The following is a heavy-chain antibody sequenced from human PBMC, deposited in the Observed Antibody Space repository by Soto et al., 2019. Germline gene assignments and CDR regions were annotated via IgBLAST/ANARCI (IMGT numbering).Heavy chain of an antibody. CDR2: ISAYNGNT. CDR3: ASRVHYGDGDAFAI. J-gene: IGHJ3*02. CDR1: GYTFTSYG. D-gene: IGHD4-17*01. Sequence: QVQLVQSGAEVKKPGAPVKVSCKASGYTFTSYGISWVRQAPGQGLEWMGWISAYNGNTNYAQKLQGRVTMTTDTSRSPAYMELRSLRSDDTAVYYCASRVHYGDGDAFAIWGQGTMVAFSA. V-gene: IGHV1-18*01.